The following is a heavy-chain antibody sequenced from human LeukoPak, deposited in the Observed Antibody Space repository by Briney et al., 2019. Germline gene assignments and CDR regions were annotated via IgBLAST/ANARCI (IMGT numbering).Heavy chain of an antibody. V-gene: IGHV3-23*01. CDR2: ISGSGDNT. J-gene: IGHJ4*02. CDR1: GFTFGNYA. D-gene: IGHD2-15*01. Sequence: GGSLRLSCAASGFTFGNYAMTWVRQAPGKGLEWVSAISGSGDNTFYADSMKGRFTISRDNSKSTMYLQMNSLRAEDTAVYYCARDAVYCSGGSCDYWGQGTLVTVSS. CDR3: ARDAVYCSGGSCDY.